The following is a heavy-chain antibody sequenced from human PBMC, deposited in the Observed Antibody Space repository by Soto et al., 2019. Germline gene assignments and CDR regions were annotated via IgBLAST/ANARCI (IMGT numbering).Heavy chain of an antibody. Sequence: SETLSLTCAVYGGSFSGYYWSWTRQPPGKGLEWIGEINHSGSTNYNPSLKSRVTISVDTSKNQFSLKLSSVTAADTAVYYCARVTAANYEYIWGSYRFGFFDYWGQGNLVTVSS. CDR3: ARVTAANYEYIWGSYRFGFFDY. CDR2: INHSGST. CDR1: GGSFSGYY. J-gene: IGHJ4*02. D-gene: IGHD3-16*02. V-gene: IGHV4-34*01.